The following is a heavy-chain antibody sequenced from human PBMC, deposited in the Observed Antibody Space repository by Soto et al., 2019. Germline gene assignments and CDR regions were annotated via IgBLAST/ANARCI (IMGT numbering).Heavy chain of an antibody. J-gene: IGHJ4*02. D-gene: IGHD3-22*01. CDR2: ISSSSSTI. Sequence: QPGGSLRLSCAASGFTFSNHNMNWVRQAPGKGLEWVSSISSSSSTIYYADSVKGRFTISRDNAKNSLYLQMNSLRDEDTAVYYCACRYYYDSSGYYYPYYYWGQGTLVTVSS. CDR3: ACRYYYDSSGYYYPYYY. V-gene: IGHV3-48*02. CDR1: GFTFSNHN.